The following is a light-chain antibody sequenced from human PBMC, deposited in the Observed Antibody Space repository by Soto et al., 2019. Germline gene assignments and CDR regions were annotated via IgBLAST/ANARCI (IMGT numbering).Light chain of an antibody. CDR1: SSNIGAGYD. Sequence: QSVLTQPPSVSEAPGQRVTISCTGSSSNIGAGYDVHWYQQLPGTAPKLLIYANSNRPSGVPDRFSASKSGTSASLAITGLQAEDEADYYCQSYEGSLTLRVFGTGTKLTVL. CDR3: QSYEGSLTLRV. V-gene: IGLV1-40*01. J-gene: IGLJ1*01. CDR2: ANS.